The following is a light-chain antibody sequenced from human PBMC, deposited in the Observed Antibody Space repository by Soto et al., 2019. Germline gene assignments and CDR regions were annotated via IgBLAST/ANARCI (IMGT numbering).Light chain of an antibody. CDR2: GAS. V-gene: IGKV3-20*01. CDR3: QQYDSSPLT. J-gene: IGKJ4*01. CDR1: QSVSSSY. Sequence: EIVLTQSPGTLSLSPGERATLSCRASQSVSSSYLAWYQQKPGQAPRLLIYGASSRAAGIPDSFSGSGSGTDYPLTISRLGPEVFAVDYCQQYDSSPLTFGGATKVEIK.